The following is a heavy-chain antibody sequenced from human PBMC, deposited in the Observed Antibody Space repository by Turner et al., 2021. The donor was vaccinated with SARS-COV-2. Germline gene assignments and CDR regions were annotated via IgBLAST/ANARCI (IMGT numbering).Heavy chain of an antibody. Sequence: EVQLVESGGVLVQPGGSLRLPCAAPGFTSSSYDMNWVRQAPGKGLEWGSYISGSGSTIYYGDSMKGRVAVSRDNAKNSLYLQVNSLRVEDTAVYYCARGRSWNYWGQGTLITVSS. J-gene: IGHJ4*02. CDR2: ISGSGSTI. D-gene: IGHD1-26*01. CDR3: ARGRSWNY. CDR1: GFTSSSYD. V-gene: IGHV3-48*03.